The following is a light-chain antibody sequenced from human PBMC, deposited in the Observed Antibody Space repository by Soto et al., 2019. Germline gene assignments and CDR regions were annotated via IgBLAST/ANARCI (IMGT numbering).Light chain of an antibody. CDR3: QLYNTYWGT. Sequence: DIQMTQSPSALSASVGDRVTITCRASQTIGSRLSWYQQKTGKAPKLLISDASSLQSGVPSRFSGSGSGTEFTLIISSLQTYDFATYYCQLYNTYWGTFGGGTRVEIK. CDR2: DAS. CDR1: QTIGSR. J-gene: IGKJ4*01. V-gene: IGKV1-5*01.